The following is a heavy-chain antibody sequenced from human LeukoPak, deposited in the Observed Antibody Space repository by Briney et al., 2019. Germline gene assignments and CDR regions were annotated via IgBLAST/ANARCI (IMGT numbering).Heavy chain of an antibody. D-gene: IGHD3-3*01. J-gene: IGHJ4*02. CDR1: GGSISSYY. CDR2: IYTSGST. V-gene: IGHV4-4*07. CDR3: ARDLQYYDFWSGAHHPYYFDY. Sequence: PSETLSLTCTVSGGSISSYYWSWIRQPAGKGLDWIGRIYTSGSTNYNPSLKSRVTMSVDTSKNQFSLKLSSVTAADTAVYYCARDLQYYDFWSGAHHPYYFDYWGQGTLVTVSS.